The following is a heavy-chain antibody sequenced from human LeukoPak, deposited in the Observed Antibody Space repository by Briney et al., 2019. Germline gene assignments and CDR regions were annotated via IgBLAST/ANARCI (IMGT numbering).Heavy chain of an antibody. D-gene: IGHD6-19*01. Sequence: GGSLRLSCAASGFTFSTYWMHWVRQAPGKGLVWVSQINTDGNSTTYADSVKGRFTISRDNAKNTLSLQMNSLRAEDTAVYYCAREYSSGWTSDYWGQGTLVTVSS. CDR2: INTDGNST. J-gene: IGHJ4*02. CDR1: GFTFSTYW. CDR3: AREYSSGWTSDY. V-gene: IGHV3-74*01.